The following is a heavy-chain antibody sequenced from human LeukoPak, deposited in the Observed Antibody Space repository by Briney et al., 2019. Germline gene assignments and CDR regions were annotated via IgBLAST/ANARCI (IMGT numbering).Heavy chain of an antibody. J-gene: IGHJ5*02. D-gene: IGHD1-26*01. CDR1: GFTFSDYY. CDR2: ISSSSSYT. Sequence: PGGSLRLSCAASGFTFSDYYMSWIRQAPGKGLEWVSYISSSSSYTNYADSVKGRFTISRDNAKNSLYLQMNGLRAEDTAVYYCARMVGATNNWFDPWGQGTLVTVSS. V-gene: IGHV3-11*06. CDR3: ARMVGATNNWFDP.